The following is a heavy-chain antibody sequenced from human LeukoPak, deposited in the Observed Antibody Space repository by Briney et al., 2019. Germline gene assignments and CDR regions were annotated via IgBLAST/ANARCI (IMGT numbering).Heavy chain of an antibody. Sequence: ASVKVSCKASGYTFTSYYLHWERQAPGQGLEWMGWINPNSGGTRYAQKFKCMVTMIRVTSISSAYMELRRLRSVNSADYYCSRHIEAAVYYFDYWGQGALVTVSS. CDR3: SRHIEAAVYYFDY. CDR1: GYTFTSYY. V-gene: IGHV1-2*02. D-gene: IGHD6-13*01. J-gene: IGHJ4*02. CDR2: INPNSGGT.